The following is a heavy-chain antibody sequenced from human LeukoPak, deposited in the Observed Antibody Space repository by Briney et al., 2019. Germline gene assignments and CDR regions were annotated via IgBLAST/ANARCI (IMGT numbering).Heavy chain of an antibody. CDR2: IKQDGSEK. V-gene: IGHV3-7*04. J-gene: IGHJ3*02. Sequence: PGGSLSLFCAASGFTLSSYWMSWVRQAPGKGLEWVANIKQDGSEKYYVDSVKGRFTISRDNAKNSLYLQMNSLRAEDTAVYYCARLAYCGGDCADDAFDIWGQGTMVTVSS. CDR3: ARLAYCGGDCADDAFDI. CDR1: GFTLSSYW. D-gene: IGHD2-21*02.